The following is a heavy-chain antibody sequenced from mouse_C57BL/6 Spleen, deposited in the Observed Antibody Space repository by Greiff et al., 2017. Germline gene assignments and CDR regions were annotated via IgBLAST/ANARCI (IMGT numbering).Heavy chain of an antibody. Sequence: QVQLQQSGAELVRPGASVTLSCKASGYTFTDYEMHWVKQTPVHGLEWIGAIDPETGGTAYNQKFKGKAILTADKSSRTAYMELRSLTSEDSSVYYCTRMGYYGSSYFYDWGQGTTLTVSS. J-gene: IGHJ2*01. CDR2: IDPETGGT. CDR1: GYTFTDYE. D-gene: IGHD1-1*01. CDR3: TRMGYYGSSYFYD. V-gene: IGHV1-15*01.